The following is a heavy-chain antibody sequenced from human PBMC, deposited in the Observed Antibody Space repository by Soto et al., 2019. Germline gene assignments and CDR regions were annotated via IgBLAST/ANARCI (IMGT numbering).Heavy chain of an antibody. CDR3: ARAPVYGDYEGVEYFQH. CDR1: GYTFTSYG. V-gene: IGHV1-18*01. Sequence: QVQLVQSGAEVKKPGASVKVSCKASGYTFTSYGISWVRQAPGQGLEWMGWISAYNGNTNYAQKLQGRVTMTTDTATSTAYMELRSLRSDDTAVYYCARAPVYGDYEGVEYFQHWGQGTLVTVSS. CDR2: ISAYNGNT. J-gene: IGHJ1*01. D-gene: IGHD4-17*01.